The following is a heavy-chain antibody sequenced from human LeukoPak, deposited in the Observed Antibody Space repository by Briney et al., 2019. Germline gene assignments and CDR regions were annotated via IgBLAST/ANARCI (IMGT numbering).Heavy chain of an antibody. J-gene: IGHJ4*02. D-gene: IGHD3-10*01. CDR2: ISSSSSYI. CDR1: GFTFSSYS. CDR3: ARDSPMVRGVIIGVFDY. V-gene: IGHV3-21*01. Sequence: GGSLRLSCAASGFTFSSYSMNWVRQAPGKGLEWVSSISSSSSYIYYADSVKGRFTISRGNAKNSLYLQMNSLRAEDTAVYYCARDSPMVRGVIIGVFDYWGQGTLVTVSS.